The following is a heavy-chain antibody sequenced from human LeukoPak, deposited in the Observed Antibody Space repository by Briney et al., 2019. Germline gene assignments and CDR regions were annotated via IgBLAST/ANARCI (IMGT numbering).Heavy chain of an antibody. CDR2: IIPIFGTA. CDR1: GGTFSSYA. D-gene: IGHD6-13*01. J-gene: IGHJ4*02. Sequence: SVKVSCKASGGTFSSYAISWVRQAPGQGLEWMGGIIPIFGTANYAQKFQGRVTITADESTSTAYMELSSLRSEDTAVYYCASTRTAAALVGLGYWGQGTLVTVSS. V-gene: IGHV1-69*13. CDR3: ASTRTAAALVGLGY.